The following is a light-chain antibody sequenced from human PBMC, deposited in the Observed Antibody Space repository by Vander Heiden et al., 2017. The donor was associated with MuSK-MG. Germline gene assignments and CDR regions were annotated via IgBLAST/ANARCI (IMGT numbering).Light chain of an antibody. CDR1: QSVGSN. CDR2: GAS. J-gene: IGKJ2*01. V-gene: IGKV3-15*01. Sequence: EIVMTQSPATLSVSPGERATLSCSASQSVGSNLAWYQRKPGQAPRHLIFGASTRATDIPARFSGSGSGTEFTLTISSLQSEDFAIYYCQQYSNWYTFGQGTKLEIK. CDR3: QQYSNWYT.